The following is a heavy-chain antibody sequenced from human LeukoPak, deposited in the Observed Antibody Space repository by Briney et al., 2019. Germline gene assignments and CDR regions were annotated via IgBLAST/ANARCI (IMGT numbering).Heavy chain of an antibody. CDR3: ARDPCGGSCAPDGNDYYYYGMDV. J-gene: IGHJ6*02. V-gene: IGHV3-30-3*01. CDR1: GFTFSSYA. D-gene: IGHD2-15*01. CDR2: ISYDGSNK. Sequence: GRSLRLSCAASGFTFSSYAMHWVRPAPGKGLEWVAVISYDGSNKYYADSVKGRFTISRDNSKNTLYLQMNSLRAEDTAVYYCARDPCGGSCAPDGNDYYYYGMDVWGQGTTVTVSS.